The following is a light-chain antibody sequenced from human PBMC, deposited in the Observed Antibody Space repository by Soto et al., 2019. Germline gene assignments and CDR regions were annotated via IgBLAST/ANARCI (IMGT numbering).Light chain of an antibody. CDR2: AAS. CDR3: QKYDTAPQT. V-gene: IGKV1-27*01. CDR1: QGIIDY. Sequence: DIQMTQSPSSLSASVGDTVTITCRASQGIIDYLAWYQRRPGKVPKLLIYAASTLQTGVPSRFSGSGAGTDFTLTISSLQPEDVGSYYCQKYDTAPQTFGQGTRVEIK. J-gene: IGKJ1*01.